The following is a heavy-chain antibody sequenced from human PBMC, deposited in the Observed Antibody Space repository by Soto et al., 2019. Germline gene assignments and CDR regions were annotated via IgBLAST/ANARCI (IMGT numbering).Heavy chain of an antibody. V-gene: IGHV4-34*01. CDR3: ARGEYYDFWSGYYPNWFDH. Sequence: QVQLQQWGAGLLKPSETLSLTCAVYGGSFSGYYWSWIRQPPGKGLEWIGEIYHSGSTNYNPSLTSRVNRSVDTSKNQFSQNLSSVTAADTAVYYCARGEYYDFWSGYYPNWFDHWGQGTLVTVSS. CDR2: IYHSGST. CDR1: GGSFSGYY. D-gene: IGHD3-3*01. J-gene: IGHJ5*02.